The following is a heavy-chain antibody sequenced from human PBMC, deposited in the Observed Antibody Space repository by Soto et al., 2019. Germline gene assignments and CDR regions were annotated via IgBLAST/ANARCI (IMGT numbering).Heavy chain of an antibody. Sequence: EVQLLESGGGLVQPGGSLRLSCAASGFTFSSYAMSWVRQAPGKGRERVSAISGSGGSTYYADSVKGRFTISRDNSKNTLYVQMNSLRAEDTGVYYCAKDYARSVAATRAFDSWGQGTLVTVSS. CDR2: ISGSGGST. D-gene: IGHD2-15*01. CDR3: AKDYARSVAATRAFDS. V-gene: IGHV3-23*01. J-gene: IGHJ4*02. CDR1: GFTFSSYA.